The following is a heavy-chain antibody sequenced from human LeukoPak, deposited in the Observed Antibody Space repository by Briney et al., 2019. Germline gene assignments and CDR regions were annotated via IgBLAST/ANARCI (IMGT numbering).Heavy chain of an antibody. J-gene: IGHJ6*04. V-gene: IGHV3-11*04. Sequence: PSETLSLTCAVYGGSFSGYYWSWVRQAPGKGLEWVSYISSSGSIIYYADSVKGRFTISRDNAKNSLYLQMNSLRAEDTAVYYCAELGITMIGGVWGKGTTVTISS. CDR1: GGSFSGYY. CDR2: ISSSGSII. D-gene: IGHD3-10*02. CDR3: AELGITMIGGV.